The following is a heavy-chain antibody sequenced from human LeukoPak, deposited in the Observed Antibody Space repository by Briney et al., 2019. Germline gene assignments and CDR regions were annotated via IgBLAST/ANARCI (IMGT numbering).Heavy chain of an antibody. V-gene: IGHV1-18*04. CDR3: ARNRRYGSGSYYKTLDY. CDR2: ISAYNGNT. D-gene: IGHD3-10*01. Sequence: ASVKVSCKASGYTFTSYGISWVRQAPGQWLEWMGWISAYNGNTNYAQKLQGRVTMTTDTSTSTAYMELRSLRSDDTAVYYCARNRRYGSGSYYKTLDYWGQGTLVTVSS. CDR1: GYTFTSYG. J-gene: IGHJ4*02.